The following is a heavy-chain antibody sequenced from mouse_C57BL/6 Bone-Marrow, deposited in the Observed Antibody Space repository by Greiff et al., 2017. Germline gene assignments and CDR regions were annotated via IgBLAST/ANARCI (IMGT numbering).Heavy chain of an antibody. CDR3: ARDILPSYAMDY. CDR1: GYTFTSYW. Sequence: QVQLQQPGAELVRPGTSVKFSCKASGYTFTSYWMHWVKQRPGQGLEWIGVIYPSDSSTNYNQKFKGKATLTVDTSSSTAYMQLSSLTSEDSAVYYCARDILPSYAMDYWGQGTSVTVSS. D-gene: IGHD1-1*01. V-gene: IGHV1-59*01. J-gene: IGHJ4*01. CDR2: IYPSDSST.